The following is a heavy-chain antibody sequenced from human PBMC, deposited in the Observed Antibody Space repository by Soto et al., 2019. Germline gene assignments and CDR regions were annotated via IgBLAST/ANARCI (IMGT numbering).Heavy chain of an antibody. Sequence: QVQLVQAGAEVKKPGASVKVSCTGSGYTFRSYDIHWVRQATGQGLEWMGWVNPNTGNTGYAQKFQGRVTMTRDMSKSSAYMEVTSLTSEDTAIYYCARAYGAGSFDFWGQGTLVSVSS. CDR2: VNPNTGNT. CDR3: ARAYGAGSFDF. CDR1: GYTFRSYD. J-gene: IGHJ5*01. D-gene: IGHD3-10*01. V-gene: IGHV1-8*01.